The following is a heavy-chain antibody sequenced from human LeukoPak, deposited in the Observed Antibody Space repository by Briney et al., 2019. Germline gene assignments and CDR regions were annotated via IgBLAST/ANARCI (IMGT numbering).Heavy chain of an antibody. CDR3: VRGPYGSSISNWFDP. V-gene: IGHV4-59*01. Sequence: SETLSLTCSVSGGSITGYSWSWIRQTPGKGLEWIGYIYYNGDTHYNPSLNSRLSMSVDTPNKQFSLNLRSVTAADTAVYYCVRGPYGSSISNWFDPWGQGLLVTVSS. CDR2: IYYNGDT. CDR1: GGSITGYS. D-gene: IGHD3-10*01. J-gene: IGHJ5*02.